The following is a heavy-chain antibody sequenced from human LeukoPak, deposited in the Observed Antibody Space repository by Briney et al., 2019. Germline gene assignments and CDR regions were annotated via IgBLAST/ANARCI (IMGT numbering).Heavy chain of an antibody. CDR1: GGSISSSSDY. V-gene: IGHV4-39*01. CDR2: IYNSGIT. Sequence: SETLSLTCTVSGGSISSSSDYWGWIRQPPGKQLEWIGSIYNSGITYYNPPLKSRVTISVDTSKNQFSLKLSSVTAADTALYYCARHWPCGGDRYQFDYWGQGTLVTVSS. J-gene: IGHJ4*02. D-gene: IGHD2-21*02. CDR3: ARHWPCGGDRYQFDY.